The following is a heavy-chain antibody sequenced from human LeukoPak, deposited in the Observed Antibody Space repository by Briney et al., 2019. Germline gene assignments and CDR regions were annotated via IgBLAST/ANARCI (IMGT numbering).Heavy chain of an antibody. CDR1: GGTFSSYA. J-gene: IGHJ4*02. CDR3: ARTRYYDYVWGSYRYEDY. Sequence: SVKVSCKASGGTFSSYAISWVRQAPGQGLEWMGRIIPIFGTANYAQKFQGRVTITTDESTSTAYMELSSLRPEDTAVYYCARTRYYDYVWGSYRYEDYWGQGTLVTVSS. V-gene: IGHV1-69*05. CDR2: IIPIFGTA. D-gene: IGHD3-16*02.